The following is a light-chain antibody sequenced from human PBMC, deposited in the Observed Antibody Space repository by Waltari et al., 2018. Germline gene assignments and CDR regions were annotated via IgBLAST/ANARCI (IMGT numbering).Light chain of an antibody. V-gene: IGLV1-47*01. CDR2: RNN. J-gene: IGLJ2*01. Sequence: QSVLTQPPSTSGTPGQRVTIPCSGSSSNIGSNFVHWYQHLPGTAPKPLIYRNNQRPSGVPDRFSGSKSGTSASLSISGLRSEDEADYYCAAWDDSLSGPVFGGGTKLTVL. CDR1: SSNIGSNF. CDR3: AAWDDSLSGPV.